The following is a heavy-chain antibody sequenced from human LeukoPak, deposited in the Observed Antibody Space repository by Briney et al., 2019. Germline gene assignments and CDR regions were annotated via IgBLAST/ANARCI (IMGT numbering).Heavy chain of an antibody. CDR2: IYYSGST. Sequence: KPSETLSLTCTVSGGSISSYYWSWIRQPPGKGLDWIGYIYYSGSTNYNPSLKSRVTISVDTSKNQFSLKLSSVTAADTAVYYCARGPSTYYDSSGYYHWGQGTLVTVSS. CDR3: ARGPSTYYDSSGYYH. D-gene: IGHD3-22*01. V-gene: IGHV4-59*01. CDR1: GGSISSYY. J-gene: IGHJ4*02.